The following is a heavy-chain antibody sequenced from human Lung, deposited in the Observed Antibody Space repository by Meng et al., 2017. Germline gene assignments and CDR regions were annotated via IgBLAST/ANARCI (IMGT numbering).Heavy chain of an antibody. J-gene: IGHJ4*02. V-gene: IGHV4/OR15-8*02. D-gene: IGHD6-19*01. CDR2: IYHGGDT. Sequence: QVPLQESGPGLVKPSATLSLTCVCSGGSISSIDWWSWVRQPPGKGLEWIGEIYHGGDTNYNPSLKSRVTIAIDRSKNQFSLKLSSVTAADTAVYYCASWIYSCGWQWGQGTLVTVSS. CDR3: ASWIYSCGWQ. CDR1: GGSISSIDW.